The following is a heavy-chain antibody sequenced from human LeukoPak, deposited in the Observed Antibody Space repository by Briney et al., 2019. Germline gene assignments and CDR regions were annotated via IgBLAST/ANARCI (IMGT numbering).Heavy chain of an antibody. J-gene: IGHJ3*02. Sequence: SETLSLTCAVYSGSFSGYYWSWIRQPPGKGLEWIGEINHSGSTNYNPSLKSRVTISVDTSKNQFSLKLSSVTAADTAVYYCARGLRYCSSTSCHTGRYGIWGQGTMVTVSS. CDR1: SGSFSGYY. D-gene: IGHD2-2*01. CDR3: ARGLRYCSSTSCHTGRYGI. CDR2: INHSGST. V-gene: IGHV4-34*01.